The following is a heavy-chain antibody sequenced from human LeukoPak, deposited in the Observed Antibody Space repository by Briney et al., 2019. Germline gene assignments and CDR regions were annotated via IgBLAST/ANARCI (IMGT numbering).Heavy chain of an antibody. CDR3: ARGSGRYWYFDL. CDR1: GFTFSSYA. J-gene: IGHJ2*01. CDR2: ISYDGSNK. D-gene: IGHD6-19*01. V-gene: IGHV3-30-3*01. Sequence: GSLRLSCAASGFTFSSYAMHWVRQAPGKGLEWVAVISYDGSNKYYADSVKGRFTISRDNSKNTLYLQMDSLRAEDTAVYYCARGSGRYWYFDLWGRGTLVTVSS.